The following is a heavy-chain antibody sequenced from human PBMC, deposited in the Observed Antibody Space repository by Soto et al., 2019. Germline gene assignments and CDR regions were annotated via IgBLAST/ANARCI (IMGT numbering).Heavy chain of an antibody. D-gene: IGHD5-12*01. CDR2: INHSGST. CDR3: ARSGYDFSFLICYYYMDV. Sequence: SETLSLTCAVYGGSFSGYYWSWIRQPPGKGLEWIGEINHSGSTNYNPSLKSRVTISVDTSKNQFSLKLSSVTAADTAVYYCARSGYDFSFLICYYYMDVWGKGTTVTVSS. J-gene: IGHJ6*03. CDR1: GGSFSGYY. V-gene: IGHV4-34*01.